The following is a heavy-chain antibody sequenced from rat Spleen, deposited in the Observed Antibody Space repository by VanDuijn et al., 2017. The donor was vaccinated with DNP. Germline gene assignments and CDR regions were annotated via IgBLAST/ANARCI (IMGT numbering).Heavy chain of an antibody. D-gene: IGHD4-2*01. CDR3: TTVDYS. Sequence: EVQLVESGGGLVQPGRSLKLSCAASGFTFSAYYMAWVRQAPKKGLEWVATISYDGSSTYYRDSVKGRFTISRDNAKSTLYLQMDSLRSEDTATYYCTTVDYSWGQGVMVTVSS. J-gene: IGHJ2*01. CDR2: ISYDGSST. CDR1: GFTFSAYY. V-gene: IGHV5-7*01.